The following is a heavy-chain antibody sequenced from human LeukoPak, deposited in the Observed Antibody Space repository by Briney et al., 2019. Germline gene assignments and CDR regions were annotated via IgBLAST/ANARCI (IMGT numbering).Heavy chain of an antibody. CDR2: ISYDGSNK. CDR3: AKEKRWLQLKGGFDY. D-gene: IGHD5-24*01. Sequence: SCKASGYTFTGYYMHWVRQAPGKGLEWVAVISYDGSNKYYADSVKGRFTISRDNSKNTLYLQMNSLRAEDTAVYYCAKEKRWLQLKGGFDYWGQGTLVTVSS. CDR1: GYTFTGYY. V-gene: IGHV3-30*18. J-gene: IGHJ4*02.